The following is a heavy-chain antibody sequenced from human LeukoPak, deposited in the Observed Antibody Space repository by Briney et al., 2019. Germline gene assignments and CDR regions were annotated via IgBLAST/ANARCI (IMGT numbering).Heavy chain of an antibody. CDR2: IVVGSGYT. J-gene: IGHJ3*02. Sequence: SVKVSCKASGFTFSSSAVQWVRQARGLCLEWIGWIVVGSGYTNYAQKFQERVTITRGMSISIAYMELSSLRSEDTAVYYCAADLGATDAFDIWGQGTMVTVSS. CDR3: AADLGATDAFDI. CDR1: GFTFSSSA. V-gene: IGHV1-58*01. D-gene: IGHD3-16*01.